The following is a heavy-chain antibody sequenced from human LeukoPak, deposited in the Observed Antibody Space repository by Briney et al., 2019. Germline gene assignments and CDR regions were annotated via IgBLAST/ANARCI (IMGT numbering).Heavy chain of an antibody. CDR3: ARDETWAGVSPGGY. CDR1: GHTFTGYY. V-gene: IGHV1-2*04. CDR2: INPNSGGT. D-gene: IGHD3/OR15-3a*01. Sequence: GASVKVSCKASGHTFTGYYMHWARQAPGQGLEWMGWINPNSGGTDYAQKFQDWVTMTTDTSSSTAYMELSRLTSDDTAVYYCARDETWAGVSPGGYWGQGTLVTVSS. J-gene: IGHJ4*02.